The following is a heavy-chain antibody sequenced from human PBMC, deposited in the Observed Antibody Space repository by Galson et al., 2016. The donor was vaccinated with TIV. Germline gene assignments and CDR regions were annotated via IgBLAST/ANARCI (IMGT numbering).Heavy chain of an antibody. J-gene: IGHJ6*02. V-gene: IGHV1-69*06. Sequence: SVKVSCKDPRGTLSSPVFSWLRQAPRQALEWMGGIVPLFGTTNFAQKLQPRVTTTADKFTSTTYMELSSLTSDDTAVYHCAKDRNTAVDTYYHYYGMDVWGQGTTVTVSS. D-gene: IGHD5-18*01. CDR3: AKDRNTAVDTYYHYYGMDV. CDR1: RGTLSSPV. CDR2: IVPLFGTT.